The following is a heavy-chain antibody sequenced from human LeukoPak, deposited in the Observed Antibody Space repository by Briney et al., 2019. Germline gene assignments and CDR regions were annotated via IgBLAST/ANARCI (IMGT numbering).Heavy chain of an antibody. Sequence: PSETLSLTCTVSGGSISTSSYYWDWIRQPPGKGLEWIGSFYYSGSTYYNPSLKSRVTISADTSKNQFSLKLSSVTAADTAVYYCARWASISRQPGGFFDHWGQGTLVTVSS. V-gene: IGHV4-39*01. CDR2: FYYSGST. J-gene: IGHJ4*02. CDR1: GGSISTSSYY. CDR3: ARWASISRQPGGFFDH. D-gene: IGHD3-16*01.